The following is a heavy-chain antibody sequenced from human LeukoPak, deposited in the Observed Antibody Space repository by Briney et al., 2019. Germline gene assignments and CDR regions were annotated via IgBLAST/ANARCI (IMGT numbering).Heavy chain of an antibody. Sequence: SEALSLTCTVSGGSISGYYWSWIRQPPGKGLEWIGYIYYSGSTNYNPSLKSRVTISVDTSKNQFSLKLSSVTAADTAVYYCAGTPLYYYDSSGYHEDYWGQGTLVTVSS. J-gene: IGHJ4*02. V-gene: IGHV4-59*08. CDR1: GGSISGYY. CDR3: AGTPLYYYDSSGYHEDY. D-gene: IGHD3-22*01. CDR2: IYYSGST.